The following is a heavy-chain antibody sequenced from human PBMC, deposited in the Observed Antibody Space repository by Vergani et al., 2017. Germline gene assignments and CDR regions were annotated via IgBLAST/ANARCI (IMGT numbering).Heavy chain of an antibody. Sequence: QVQLVQSGSELKKPGASVKVSCRASGYTFTNYAINWLRQAPGQGLEWMGWINTNTGNPTFDRGFTGRFVFSLDTSVSTAYLQIISLKAEDTALYYCARGTRCITSSCLFHYDYGMDVWGQGTTVTVSS. D-gene: IGHD6-19*01. CDR2: INTNTGNP. CDR3: ARGTRCITSSCLFHYDYGMDV. V-gene: IGHV7-4-1*02. CDR1: GYTFTNYA. J-gene: IGHJ6*02.